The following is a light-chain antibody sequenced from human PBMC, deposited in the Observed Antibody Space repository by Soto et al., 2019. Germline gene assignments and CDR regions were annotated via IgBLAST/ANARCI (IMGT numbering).Light chain of an antibody. CDR3: TSWTTSTTMK. CDR1: SSDVGAYNY. J-gene: IGLJ2*01. V-gene: IGLV2-14*01. Sequence: QSVLTQPASVSGSPGQSITISCTGTSSDVGAYNYVSWYQQHPGKAPKLMIYDVNIRPSGVSNRFSGSKSGNTSSLTISCLQAEDEADYYCTSWTTSTTMKFGGGTKLTVL. CDR2: DVN.